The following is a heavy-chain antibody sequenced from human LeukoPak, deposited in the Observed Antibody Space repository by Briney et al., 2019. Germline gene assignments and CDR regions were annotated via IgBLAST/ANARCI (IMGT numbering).Heavy chain of an antibody. CDR1: GGSISSGSYY. Sequence: SQTLSLTCTVSGGSISSGSYYWSWIRQPAGKGLEWIGRIYTSGSTNYNPSLKSRVTISVDTSKNQFSLKLSSVTAADTAVYYCARVREDYYDSSGYIEDYFDYWGQGTLVTVFS. CDR3: ARVREDYYDSSGYIEDYFDY. V-gene: IGHV4-61*02. CDR2: IYTSGST. D-gene: IGHD3-22*01. J-gene: IGHJ4*02.